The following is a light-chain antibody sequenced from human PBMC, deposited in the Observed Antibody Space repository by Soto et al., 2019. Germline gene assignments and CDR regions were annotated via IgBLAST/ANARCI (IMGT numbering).Light chain of an antibody. Sequence: DIVMTQSPDSLAVYLGERATINCKSSQSVLYSSNNKNYLAWYQQKPGQPPKLLIYWASTRESGVPDRFSGSGSGTDFTLTISSLQAEDVAVYYCQQYYSTPLTFGGGTKVDI. CDR2: WAS. CDR1: QSVLYSSNNKNY. CDR3: QQYYSTPLT. J-gene: IGKJ4*01. V-gene: IGKV4-1*01.